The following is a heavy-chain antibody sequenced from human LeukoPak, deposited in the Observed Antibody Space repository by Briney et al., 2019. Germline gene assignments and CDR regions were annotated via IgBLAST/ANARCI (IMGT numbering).Heavy chain of an antibody. Sequence: SETLSLACTVSGGSISSYYWSWVRQPAGKGLEWIGRIYPSGNTNYNPSLKSRVTLSVDTSKTQFSLRLSSVTAADTAVYYCAREDSGSYYNYYYFYMDVWGKGTTVTISS. CDR3: AREDSGSYYNYYYFYMDV. V-gene: IGHV4-4*07. CDR1: GGSISSYY. J-gene: IGHJ6*03. CDR2: IYPSGNT. D-gene: IGHD3-10*01.